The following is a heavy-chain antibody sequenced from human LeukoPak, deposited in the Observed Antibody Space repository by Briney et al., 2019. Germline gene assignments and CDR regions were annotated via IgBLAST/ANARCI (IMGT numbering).Heavy chain of an antibody. Sequence: SETLSLTCSVYGGSFSGFYWNWIRQPPGKGLEWIGEINHSGSTHYSPSLKSRLSISVDPSKNQFSLKLSSVTAADTAVYYCARGGGYCTNNVCPPWFDPWGQGALVTVSS. J-gene: IGHJ5*02. CDR2: INHSGST. V-gene: IGHV4-34*01. D-gene: IGHD2-8*01. CDR1: GGSFSGFY. CDR3: ARGGGYCTNNVCPPWFDP.